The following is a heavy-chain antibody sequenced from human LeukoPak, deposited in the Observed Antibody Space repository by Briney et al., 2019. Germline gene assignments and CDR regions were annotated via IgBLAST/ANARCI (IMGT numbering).Heavy chain of an antibody. CDR1: GYSISNGYY. J-gene: IGHJ4*02. V-gene: IGHV4-38-2*02. D-gene: IGHD5-12*01. CDR3: ARDRHSGYEEGNVDY. Sequence: SETLSLTCTVSGYSISNGYYWGWIRQPPGKGLEWIGIIYHSGSTYYNPSLTSRVTISVDTSKNQFSLKLSSVTAADTAVYYCARDRHSGYEEGNVDYWGQGTLVTVSS. CDR2: IYHSGST.